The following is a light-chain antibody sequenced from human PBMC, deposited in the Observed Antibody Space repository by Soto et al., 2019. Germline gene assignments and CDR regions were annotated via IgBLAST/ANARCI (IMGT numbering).Light chain of an antibody. J-gene: IGLJ1*01. V-gene: IGLV2-14*01. CDR2: EVS. Sequence: QSVLAQPASVSGSPGQSVAISCTGTSSDVGAYNYISWYQQHPGKAPKLLLSEVSNRPSAVSDRFSGSKSGNTASLTISGLQAEDEADYSCRSIKTSFTSVFGTGTKVTVL. CDR3: RSIKTSFTSV. CDR1: SSDVGAYNY.